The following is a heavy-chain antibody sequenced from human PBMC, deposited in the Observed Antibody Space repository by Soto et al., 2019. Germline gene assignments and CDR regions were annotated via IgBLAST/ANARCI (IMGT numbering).Heavy chain of an antibody. V-gene: IGHV1-18*01. D-gene: IGHD1-1*01. Sequence: QVHLVQSGAEGKKPGASVKVSCKASGYTFTSYGITWVRQAPGQGLEWMGWISAHNGNTDYAQKLQGRDIVTRDTSTSTAYMELRSLRSDDTAVYYCARGRYGDYWGQGALVTVSS. CDR3: ARGRYGDY. J-gene: IGHJ4*02. CDR2: ISAHNGNT. CDR1: GYTFTSYG.